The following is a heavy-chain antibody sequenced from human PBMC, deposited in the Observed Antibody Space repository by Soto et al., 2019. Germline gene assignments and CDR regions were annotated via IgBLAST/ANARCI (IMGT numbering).Heavy chain of an antibody. CDR1: GGSISSSSYY. D-gene: IGHD3-10*01. CDR3: ARGLYYGSGSGAFDI. CDR2: IYYSGST. V-gene: IGHV4-39*01. Sequence: QLQLQESGPGLVKPSETLSLTCTVSGGSISSSSYYWGWIRQPPGKGLEWIGSIYYSGSTYYNPSLKSRVTISVDTSKNQFSLKLSSVTAADTAVYYCARGLYYGSGSGAFDIWGQGTMVTVSS. J-gene: IGHJ3*02.